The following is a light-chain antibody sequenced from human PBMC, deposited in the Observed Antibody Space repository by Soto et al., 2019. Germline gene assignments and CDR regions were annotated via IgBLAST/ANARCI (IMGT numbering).Light chain of an antibody. CDR3: QQYNNWPPMA. V-gene: IGKV3-15*01. Sequence: EIVMTQSPATLSVSPGERATLSCRASQSVSSNLAWYQQKPGQAPRLLIYGASTMATGIPARFSGSGSGTEFTLTISSLQYEDFAVYYCQQYNNWPPMAFGQATKVEIK. J-gene: IGKJ1*01. CDR1: QSVSSN. CDR2: GAS.